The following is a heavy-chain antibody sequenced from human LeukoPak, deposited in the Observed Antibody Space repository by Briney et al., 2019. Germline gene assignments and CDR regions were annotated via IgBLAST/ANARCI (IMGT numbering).Heavy chain of an antibody. V-gene: IGHV1-69*13. Sequence: GASVKVSCKASGGTFSSYAISWVRQAPGQGLEWMGGIIPIFGTANYAQKFQGRVTITADESTSTAYMELSSLRSDDTAVYYCARDGARSSRVLGYYYYGMDVWGQGTTVTVSS. CDR1: GGTFSSYA. J-gene: IGHJ6*02. CDR3: ARDGARSSRVLGYYYYGMDV. D-gene: IGHD2-8*02. CDR2: IIPIFGTA.